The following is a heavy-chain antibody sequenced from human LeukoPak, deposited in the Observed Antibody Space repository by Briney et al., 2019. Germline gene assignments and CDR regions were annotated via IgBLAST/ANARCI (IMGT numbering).Heavy chain of an antibody. D-gene: IGHD1-14*01. CDR3: ARWNHGFHWFDP. CDR2: IYYSGST. V-gene: IGHV4-59*12. CDR1: GGSISSYY. Sequence: PSETLSLTCTVSGGSISSYYWSWIRQPPGKGLEWIGYIYYSGSTNYNPSLKSRVTISVDTSKNQFSLKLSSVTPEDTAVYYCARWNHGFHWFDPWGQGTLVTVSS. J-gene: IGHJ5*02.